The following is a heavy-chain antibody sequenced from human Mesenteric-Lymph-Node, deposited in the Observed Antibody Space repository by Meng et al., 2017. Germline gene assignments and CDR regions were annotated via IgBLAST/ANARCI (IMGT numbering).Heavy chain of an antibody. J-gene: IGHJ6*02. D-gene: IGHD1-20*01. V-gene: IGHV4-38-2*01. CDR2: IYHSGST. CDR1: GYSISSGYY. CDR3: ARGFLGITGGNYFGLDV. Sequence: SETLSLTCAVSGYSISSGYYWGWIRQPPGKGLEWIGSIYHSGSTNYNPSLKSRVTISVDKSKNQFSLKVSSVTAADTAVYFCARGFLGITGGNYFGLDVWGQGTTVTVSS.